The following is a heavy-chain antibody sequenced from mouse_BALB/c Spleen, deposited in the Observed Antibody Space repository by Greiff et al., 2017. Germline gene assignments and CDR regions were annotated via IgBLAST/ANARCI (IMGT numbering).Heavy chain of an antibody. CDR3: ASYCYGSSYGFAY. V-gene: IGHV14-3*02. J-gene: IGHJ3*01. Sequence: VQLQQSGAELVKPGASVKLSCTASGFNINDSYMHWVKQRPEQGLEWIGRIDPANGNTKYNPKFQGKATITADTSSNTAYLQLSSLTSEDTAVYYCASYCYGSSYGFAYWGQGTLVTVSA. D-gene: IGHD1-1*01. CDR1: GFNINDSY. CDR2: IDPANGNT.